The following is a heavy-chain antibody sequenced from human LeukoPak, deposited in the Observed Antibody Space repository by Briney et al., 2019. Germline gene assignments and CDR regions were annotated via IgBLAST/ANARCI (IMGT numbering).Heavy chain of an antibody. J-gene: IGHJ4*02. D-gene: IGHD2-21*01. Sequence: VASVNVSCKASVYTFPAYYMNWVRQSAGHGVDWLRWINPDSGGTNYAQNYQGRVTMTRDPTISTAFMVLSWMRSDDTAMYYCATSRAQTLAYCGVDCYSGFDYWGQGTLVSVS. CDR2: INPDSGGT. V-gene: IGHV1-2*02. CDR1: VYTFPAYY. CDR3: ATSRAQTLAYCGVDCYSGFDY.